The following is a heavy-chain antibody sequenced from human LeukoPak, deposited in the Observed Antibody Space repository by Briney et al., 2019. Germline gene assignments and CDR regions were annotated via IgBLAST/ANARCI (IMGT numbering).Heavy chain of an antibody. CDR3: ARDRGYDFWSGYYARPGSLYYYGMDV. CDR2: IWYDGSNK. J-gene: IGHJ6*01. V-gene: IGHV3-33*01. Sequence: TGRSLRLSCAASGFTFSSYGMHWVRQAPGKGLEWVAVIWYDGSNKYYADSVKGRFTISRDNSKNTLYLQMNSLRAEDTAVYYCARDRGYDFWSGYYARPGSLYYYGMDVWGQGTTVTVSS. CDR1: GFTFSSYG. D-gene: IGHD3-3*01.